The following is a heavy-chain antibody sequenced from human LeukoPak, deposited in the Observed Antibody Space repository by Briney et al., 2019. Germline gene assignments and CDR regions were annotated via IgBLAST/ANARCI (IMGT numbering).Heavy chain of an antibody. Sequence: PSETLSLTCTVSGGSISSYYWSWIRQPPGKGLEWIGYIYYSGSTNYNPSLKSRVTISVDTSKNQFSLKLSSVTAADTAVYYCARGAMVRGVRSIDYWGQGTLVTVSS. CDR2: IYYSGST. CDR1: GGSISSYY. CDR3: ARGAMVRGVRSIDY. J-gene: IGHJ4*02. V-gene: IGHV4-59*08. D-gene: IGHD3-10*01.